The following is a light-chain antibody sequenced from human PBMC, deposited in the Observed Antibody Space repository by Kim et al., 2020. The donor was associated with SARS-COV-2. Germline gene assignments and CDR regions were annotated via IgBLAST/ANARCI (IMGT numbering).Light chain of an antibody. V-gene: IGLV2-23*02. CDR3: CSYAGSSTVL. CDR1: SSDVGNYNL. CDR2: DVS. Sequence: GQSITISCTGTSSDVGNYNLVSWYQQHPGKAPKLMIYDVSKRPSGVSNRFSGSKSGNTASLTISGLQAEDEADYYCCSYAGSSTVLFGGGTQLTVL. J-gene: IGLJ2*01.